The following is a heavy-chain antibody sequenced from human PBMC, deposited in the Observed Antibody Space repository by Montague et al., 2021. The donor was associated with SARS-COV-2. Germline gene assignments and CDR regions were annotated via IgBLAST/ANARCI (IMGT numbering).Heavy chain of an antibody. D-gene: IGHD4-11*01. CDR1: GGSISSSSYY. J-gene: IGHJ6*02. V-gene: IGHV4-61*05. CDR2: IYYSGST. CDR3: ARHLRVTTVTSHMYHYAMDV. Sequence: SETQSLTCTVSGGSISSSSYYWSWIRQSPGKGLEWIGYIYYSGSTNYNPSLTSRVTKSVDTSKNQVSLKPTSVTAADTAVYYCARHLRVTTVTSHMYHYAMDVWGQGTTVTVSS.